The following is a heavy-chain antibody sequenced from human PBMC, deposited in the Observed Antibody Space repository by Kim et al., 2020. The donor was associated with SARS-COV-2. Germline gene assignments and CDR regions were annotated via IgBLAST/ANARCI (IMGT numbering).Heavy chain of an antibody. D-gene: IGHD2-15*01. CDR3: ARIPELGYCSGDSCYSWYFDL. Sequence: SETLSLTCTVSGGSISSYYWTWIRQPPGKGLECIGYIYYSGSTNYNPSLMSRVTISLDTSKNQFSLKLTSVTAADTAVYYCARIPELGYCSGDSCYSWYFDLWGRGTLVTVSS. CDR2: IYYSGST. CDR1: GGSISSYY. V-gene: IGHV4-59*08. J-gene: IGHJ2*01.